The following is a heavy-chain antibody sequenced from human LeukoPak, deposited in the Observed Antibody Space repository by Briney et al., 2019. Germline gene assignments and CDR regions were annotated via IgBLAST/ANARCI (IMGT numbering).Heavy chain of an antibody. D-gene: IGHD2-2*01. J-gene: IGHJ4*02. CDR3: ARDFQLGYFDY. V-gene: IGHV4-39*07. CDR2: IYYSGST. CDR1: GGSISSSSYY. Sequence: PSETLSLTCTVSGGSISSSSYYWGWIRQPPGKGLEWIGSIYYSGSTYYNPSLKSRVTISVDTSKNQFSLKLSSVTAADAAVYYCARDFQLGYFDYWGQGTLVTVSS.